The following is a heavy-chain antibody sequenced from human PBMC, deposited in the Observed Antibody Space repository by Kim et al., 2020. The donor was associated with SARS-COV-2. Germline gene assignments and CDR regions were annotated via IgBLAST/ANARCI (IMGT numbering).Heavy chain of an antibody. CDR2: IYYSGST. V-gene: IGHV4-59*01. CDR3: ARAFNPNWGLRYYFDY. J-gene: IGHJ4*02. Sequence: SETLSLTCTVSGGSISSYYWSWIRQPPGKGLEWIGYIYYSGSTNYNPSLKSRVTISVDTSKNQFSLKLSSVTAADTAVYYCARAFNPNWGLRYYFDYWGQGTLVTVSS. D-gene: IGHD7-27*01. CDR1: GGSISSYY.